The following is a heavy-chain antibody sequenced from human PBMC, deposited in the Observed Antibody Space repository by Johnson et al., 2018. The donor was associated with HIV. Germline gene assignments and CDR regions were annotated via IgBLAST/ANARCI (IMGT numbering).Heavy chain of an antibody. CDR1: GFTVSTNY. CDR2: IRYDGSNK. Sequence: QVQLVESGGGLIQPGGSLRLSCAASGFTVSTNYMSWVRQAPGKGLDWVAFIRYDGSNKYYADSVKGRFTISRDNSKNTLYLQMNSLRAEDTAVYYCAKDKDAFDIWGQGTMVTVSS. CDR3: AKDKDAFDI. V-gene: IGHV3-30*02. J-gene: IGHJ3*02.